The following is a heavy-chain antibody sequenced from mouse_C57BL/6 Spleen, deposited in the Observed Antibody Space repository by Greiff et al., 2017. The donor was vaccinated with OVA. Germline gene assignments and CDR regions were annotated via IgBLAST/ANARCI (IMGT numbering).Heavy chain of an antibody. CDR3: AREGITTRYAMDY. V-gene: IGHV5-4*01. CDR2: ISDGGSYT. Sequence: EVHLVESGGGLVKPGGSLKLSCAASGFTFSSYAMSWVRQTPEKRLEWVATISDGGSYTYYPDNVKGRFTISRDNAKNNLYLQMSHLKSEDTAMYYCAREGITTRYAMDYWGQGTSVTVSS. D-gene: IGHD2-4*01. J-gene: IGHJ4*01. CDR1: GFTFSSYA.